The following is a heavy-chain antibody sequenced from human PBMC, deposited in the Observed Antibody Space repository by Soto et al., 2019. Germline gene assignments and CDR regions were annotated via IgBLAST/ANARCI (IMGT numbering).Heavy chain of an antibody. CDR1: GRSMSSNY. CDR2: VFYGGT. D-gene: IGHD3-16*01. V-gene: IGHV4-59*01. Sequence: KPSETLSLTCSVSGRSMSSNYCRWIRQSPDKGLEWLGYVFYGGTDYNPSLGGRVSMSVETSKSQFSLKLTSVTVADTAVYYCARYRGAFYFESWGRGILVTVSS. J-gene: IGHJ4*02. CDR3: ARYRGAFYFES.